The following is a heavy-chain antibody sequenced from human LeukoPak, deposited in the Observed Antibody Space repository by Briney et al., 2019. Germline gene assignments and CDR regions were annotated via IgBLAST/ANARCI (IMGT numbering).Heavy chain of an antibody. J-gene: IGHJ4*02. V-gene: IGHV4-31*03. Sequence: SETLSLTCSVSGGSISSDGYYWSWIRHHPGKGLEWIGYIYYSGSTYYNPSLKSRVTISVDTSKNQFSLKLSSVTAADTAVYFCARAKSWELILDYWGQGTPVSVSS. D-gene: IGHD1-26*01. CDR1: GGSISSDGYY. CDR3: ARAKSWELILDY. CDR2: IYYSGST.